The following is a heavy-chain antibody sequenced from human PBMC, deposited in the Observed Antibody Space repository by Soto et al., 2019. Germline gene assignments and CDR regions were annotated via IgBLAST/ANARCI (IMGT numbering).Heavy chain of an antibody. V-gene: IGHV3-23*01. J-gene: IGHJ3*02. D-gene: IGHD2-2*02. CDR3: RGGYCSSTSCYIDAFDI. Sequence: EVQLLESGGGLVQPGGSLRLSCAASGFTFSSYAMSWVRQAPGKGLEWGSAISGSGGSTYYADSVKGRFTISRDNSKNTLYLQMNSLRAEDTAVYYCRGGYCSSTSCYIDAFDIWGQGTMVTVSS. CDR2: ISGSGGST. CDR1: GFTFSSYA.